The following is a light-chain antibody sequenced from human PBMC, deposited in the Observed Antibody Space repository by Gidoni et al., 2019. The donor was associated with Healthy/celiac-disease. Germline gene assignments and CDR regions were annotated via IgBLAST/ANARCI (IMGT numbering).Light chain of an antibody. V-gene: IGKV3-20*01. CDR1: KSVSSIY. CDR2: GAS. CDR3: QQYGSSPRT. J-gene: IGKJ1*01. Sequence: EIGLPQSPGTLSLSPGERATLSGRASKSVSSIYLSWYQQKTGQAPRPLIYGASSRATGIPDSFSGSGSETVFTLTISRLEPEYFAVYYCQQYGSSPRTFGQGTKVEIK.